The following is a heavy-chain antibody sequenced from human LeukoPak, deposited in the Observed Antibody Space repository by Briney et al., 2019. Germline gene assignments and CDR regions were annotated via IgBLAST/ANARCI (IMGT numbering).Heavy chain of an antibody. V-gene: IGHV4-34*01. D-gene: IGHD6-19*01. CDR1: GGSFSGYY. Sequence: PSETLSLTCAVYGGSFSGYYWSWIRQPPGKGLEWIGEINHSGSTNYNPSLKSRVTISVDTSKNQFSLKLSSVTAADTAVYYCARGPRIAVAGSKPYYYYYYMDVWGKGTTVTVSS. CDR2: INHSGST. CDR3: ARGPRIAVAGSKPYYYYYYMDV. J-gene: IGHJ6*03.